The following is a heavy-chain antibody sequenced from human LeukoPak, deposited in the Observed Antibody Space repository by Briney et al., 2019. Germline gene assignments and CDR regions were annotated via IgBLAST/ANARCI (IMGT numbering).Heavy chain of an antibody. CDR1: GFTFSIYD. Sequence: GGSLRLSCEASGFTFSIYDMYWVRQAPGKGLECVASISRNSGDYTLYAASVKGRFTISRDNAKSSLYLQMNSLRAEDTAVYYCARDFRLFYSSSWYPFDYWGQGTLVTVSS. V-gene: IGHV3-21*01. CDR2: ISRNSGDYT. J-gene: IGHJ4*02. D-gene: IGHD6-13*01. CDR3: ARDFRLFYSSSWYPFDY.